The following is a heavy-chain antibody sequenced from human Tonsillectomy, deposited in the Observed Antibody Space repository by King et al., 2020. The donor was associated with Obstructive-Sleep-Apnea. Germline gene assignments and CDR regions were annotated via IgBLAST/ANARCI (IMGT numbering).Heavy chain of an antibody. D-gene: IGHD3/OR15-3a*01. CDR1: GFTFSSYA. V-gene: IGHV3-30*04. Sequence: VQLVESGGGVVQPGRSLRLSCVASGFTFSSYAMHWVRQAPGKGLEWVAVMSHDGNNQYYADSVKGRFTISRDNSKNTLYLQMNSLRAEDTAVYYCAREGGSSLDWLVSEAYGMDVWGQGTTVTVSS. CDR2: MSHDGNNQ. J-gene: IGHJ6*02. CDR3: AREGGSSLDWLVSEAYGMDV.